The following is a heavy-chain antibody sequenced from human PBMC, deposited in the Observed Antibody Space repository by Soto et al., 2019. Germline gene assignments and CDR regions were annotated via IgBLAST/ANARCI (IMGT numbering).Heavy chain of an antibody. CDR2: ISSNGGST. D-gene: IGHD3-10*01. CDR3: ARVGAAFDI. CDR1: GFTFSNYA. Sequence: EVQLVESGGGLVQPGGSLRLSCAASGFTFSNYAMHWVRQAPGKGLEYVSAISSNGGSTYYANSVKGRFTISRDNSKNTLYLQMGSLRAEDMAVDYCARVGAAFDIWGQGTMVTVSS. J-gene: IGHJ3*02. V-gene: IGHV3-64*01.